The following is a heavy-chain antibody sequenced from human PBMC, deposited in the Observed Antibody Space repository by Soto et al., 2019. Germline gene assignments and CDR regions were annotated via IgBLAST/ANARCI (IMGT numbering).Heavy chain of an antibody. J-gene: IGHJ6*02. CDR3: ARAHYGDYGYGMDV. V-gene: IGHV4-30-2*01. CDR2: IYHGGYT. CDR1: GGSISSGGYS. Sequence: SETLSLTCAVSGGSISSGGYSWSWIRQPPGKGLEWIGYIYHGGYTYYNPSLKSRVTISVDRSKNQFSLKLSSVTAADTAVYYCARAHYGDYGYGMDVWGQGTTVTVSS. D-gene: IGHD4-17*01.